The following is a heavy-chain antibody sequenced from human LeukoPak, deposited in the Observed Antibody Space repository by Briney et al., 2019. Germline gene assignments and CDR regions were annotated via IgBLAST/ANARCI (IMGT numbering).Heavy chain of an antibody. D-gene: IGHD3-22*01. CDR1: GGSISSYY. Sequence: SETLSLTCTVSGGSISSYYWSWIQQPPGKGLEWIGYIYYSGSTNYNPSLKSRVTISVDTSKNQFSLKLSSVTAADTAVYYCARARQYYDSSGYYSEEPYYFDYWGQGTLVTVSS. J-gene: IGHJ4*02. V-gene: IGHV4-59*01. CDR2: IYYSGST. CDR3: ARARQYYDSSGYYSEEPYYFDY.